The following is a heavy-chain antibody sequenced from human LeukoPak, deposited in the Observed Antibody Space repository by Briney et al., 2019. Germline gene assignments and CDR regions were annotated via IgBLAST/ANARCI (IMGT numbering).Heavy chain of an antibody. J-gene: IGHJ4*02. Sequence: GGSLRLSCAASGFSVSTKYMSWVRQAPGKGLEWVSLMYSGGRTYYTDSAKGRFTISRDNSKNTLYLRMNRLRAEDTAVYYCARGDSSGSYFDYWGQGTLATVSS. V-gene: IGHV3-53*01. D-gene: IGHD6-25*01. CDR1: GFSVSTKY. CDR2: MYSGGRT. CDR3: ARGDSSGSYFDY.